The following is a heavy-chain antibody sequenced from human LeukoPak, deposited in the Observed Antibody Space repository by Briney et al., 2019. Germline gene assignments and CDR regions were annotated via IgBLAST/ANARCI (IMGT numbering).Heavy chain of an antibody. CDR1: GFIFSSYG. CDR2: IWYDGSNK. V-gene: IGHV3-33*06. D-gene: IGHD1-26*01. J-gene: IGHJ4*02. Sequence: GGSLRLSCAASGFIFSSYGMHWVRQAPGKGLEWVAVIWYDGSNKYYADSVKGRFTISRDNSKNTLYLQMNSLRAEDTAVYYCAKDRGGSYAFDYWGQGTLVTVSS. CDR3: AKDRGGSYAFDY.